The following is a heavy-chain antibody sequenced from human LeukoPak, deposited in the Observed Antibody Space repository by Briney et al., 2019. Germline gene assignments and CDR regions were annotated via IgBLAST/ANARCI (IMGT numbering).Heavy chain of an antibody. D-gene: IGHD3-3*01. CDR2: IYCSGST. CDR1: GGSISSSSYY. J-gene: IGHJ6*03. Sequence: PSETLSLTCTVSGGSISSSSYYWGWIRQPPGKGLEWIGSIYCSGSTYYNPSLKSRVTISVDTSKNQFSLKLSSVTAADTAVYYCARANVLQFLEWLFHYYYMDVWGKGTTVTVSS. V-gene: IGHV4-39*01. CDR3: ARANVLQFLEWLFHYYYMDV.